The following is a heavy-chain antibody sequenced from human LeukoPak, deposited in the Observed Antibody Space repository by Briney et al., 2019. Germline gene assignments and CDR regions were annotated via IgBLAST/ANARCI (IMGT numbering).Heavy chain of an antibody. Sequence: PSETLSLTCTVSGGSLSSSNNYWGWTRQPPGKGLEWFGSISYIGATSYNPSLRSRVTISVDTSKNQFSLILNSVTAADTAVYYCAQGICTNGVCYLDYWGQGTLVTVSS. J-gene: IGHJ4*02. CDR2: ISYIGAT. V-gene: IGHV4-39*01. D-gene: IGHD2-8*01. CDR3: AQGICTNGVCYLDY. CDR1: GGSLSSSNNY.